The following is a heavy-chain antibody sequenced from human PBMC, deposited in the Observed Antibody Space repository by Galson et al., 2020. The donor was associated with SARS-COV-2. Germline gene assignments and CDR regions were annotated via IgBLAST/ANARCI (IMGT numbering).Heavy chain of an antibody. D-gene: IGHD2-15*01. J-gene: IGHJ6*02. CDR2: ISYDGSNK. V-gene: IGHV3-30*04. Sequence: GESLKLSCAASGFTFSSYAMHWVRQAPGKGLEWVAVISYDGSNKYYADSVKGRFTISRDNSKNTLYLQMNSLRAEDTAVYYCARVGGHGAMDVWGQGTTVTVSS. CDR1: GFTFSSYA. CDR3: ARVGGHGAMDV.